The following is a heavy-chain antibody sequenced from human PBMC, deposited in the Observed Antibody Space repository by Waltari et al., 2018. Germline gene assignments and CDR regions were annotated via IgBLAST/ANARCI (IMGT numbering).Heavy chain of an antibody. CDR3: ARLSSGYFMDV. J-gene: IGHJ6*04. Sequence: QVQLQESGPGLVKPAETLSLTCTVSGGSISSHYWSWIRQPPGKGLEWIAYIYYSGSTNYNPSLKSRVTISVDTSKNQFSLKLSSVTAADTAVYYCARLSSGYFMDVWGKGTTVTVSS. V-gene: IGHV4-59*11. CDR1: GGSISSHY. CDR2: IYYSGST. D-gene: IGHD3-22*01.